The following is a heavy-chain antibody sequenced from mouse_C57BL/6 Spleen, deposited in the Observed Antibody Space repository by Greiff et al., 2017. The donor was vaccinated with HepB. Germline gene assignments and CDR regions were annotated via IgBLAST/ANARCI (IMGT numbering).Heavy chain of an antibody. J-gene: IGHJ2*01. D-gene: IGHD1-1*01. V-gene: IGHV1-80*01. Sequence: VQLQESGAELVKPGASVKISCKASGYAFSSYWMNWVKQRPGKGLEWIGQIYPGDGDTNYNGKFKGKATLTADKSSSTAYMQLSSLTSEDSAVYFCARGGTTVVASDYWGQGTTLTVSS. CDR1: GYAFSSYW. CDR3: ARGGTTVVASDY. CDR2: IYPGDGDT.